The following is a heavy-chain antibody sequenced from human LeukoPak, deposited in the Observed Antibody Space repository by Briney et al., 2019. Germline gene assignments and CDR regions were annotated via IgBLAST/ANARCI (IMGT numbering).Heavy chain of an antibody. D-gene: IGHD3-22*01. J-gene: IGHJ3*02. V-gene: IGHV3-21*01. CDR3: ARGLSRRGLMVVDDAFDI. CDR1: GFTFSSCS. CDR2: ISSSSGYI. Sequence: GGSLRLSCAASGFTFSSCSTNWVRQAPGKGLEWVSSISSSSGYIYYADSVKGRFTISRDNSKNSVYLQMNSLRAEDTAVYYCARGLSRRGLMVVDDAFDIWGQGTMVTVSS.